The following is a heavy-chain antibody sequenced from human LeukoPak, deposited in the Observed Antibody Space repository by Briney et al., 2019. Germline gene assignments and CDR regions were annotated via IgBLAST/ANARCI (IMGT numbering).Heavy chain of an antibody. D-gene: IGHD6-19*01. V-gene: IGHV4-59*01. CDR3: ARGPYSSGWYVSDY. CDR1: GGSISSYY. CDR2: IYYSGST. J-gene: IGHJ4*02. Sequence: SETLSLTCTVSGGSISSYYWSWIRQPPGKGLEWIGYIYYSGSTNYNPSLKSRVTISVDMSKNQFSLKLSSVTAADTAVYYCARGPYSSGWYVSDYWGQGTLVTVSS.